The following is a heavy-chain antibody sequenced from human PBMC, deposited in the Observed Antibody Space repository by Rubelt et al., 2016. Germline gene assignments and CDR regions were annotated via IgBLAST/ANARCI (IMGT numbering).Heavy chain of an antibody. D-gene: IGHD3-10*01. CDR3: ARCYGSGSYGNWFDP. V-gene: IGHV1-18*01. CDR2: ISAYNENT. Sequence: QVQLVQSGAEVKKPGASVKVSCKASGYTFTSYGISWVRQAPGQGLEWKGWISAYNENTNYAHKLQGRVTITTDPSTCKPYMELGGLSSDDTAVYYGARCYGSGSYGNWFDPWGQGTLVTVSS. J-gene: IGHJ5*02. CDR1: GYTFTSYG.